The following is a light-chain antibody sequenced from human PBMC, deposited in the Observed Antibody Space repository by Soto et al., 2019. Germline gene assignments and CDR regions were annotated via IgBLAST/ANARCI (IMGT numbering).Light chain of an antibody. CDR1: SSDVGGYNY. CDR2: EVS. Sequence: QSALTQPASVSGSPGQSITISCTGTSSDVGGYNYVSWYQQHPGKAPKLMIYEVSNRPSWVSNRFSGSKSGNTASLTISGLQPEDEADYYCSSFTSSSTLYVFGTGTKVTVL. V-gene: IGLV2-14*01. J-gene: IGLJ1*01. CDR3: SSFTSSSTLYV.